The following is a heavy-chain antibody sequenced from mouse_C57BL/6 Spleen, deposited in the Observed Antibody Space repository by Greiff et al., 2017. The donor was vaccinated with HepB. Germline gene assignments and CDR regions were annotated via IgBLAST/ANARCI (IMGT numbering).Heavy chain of an antibody. J-gene: IGHJ1*03. D-gene: IGHD2-3*01. CDR1: GFTFSSYA. CDR2: ISSGGDYI. V-gene: IGHV5-9-1*02. CDR3: TRAPYDGYYGYFDV. Sequence: EVMLVESGEGLVKPGGSLKLSCAASGFTFSSYAMSWVRQTPEKRLEWVAYISSGGDYIYYADTVKGRFTISRDNARNTLYLQMSSLKSEDTAMYYCTRAPYDGYYGYFDVRGTGTTVTVSS.